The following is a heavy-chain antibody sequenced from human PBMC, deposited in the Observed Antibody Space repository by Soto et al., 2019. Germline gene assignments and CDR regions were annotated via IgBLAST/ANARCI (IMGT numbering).Heavy chain of an antibody. D-gene: IGHD3-3*01. V-gene: IGHV4-38-2*02. CDR2: IYHSGST. Sequence: MDITCAASGDTINIGDFWGWIQQPPGKGLEWIGSIYHSGSTYYIPSPKSRVTISVDTPKNQFSLKLSSVTAADTAVYYSARDLRINYVFCSGYYNYYYYGMDFLVQGSTDTV. J-gene: IGHJ6*02. CDR1: GDTINIGDF. CDR3: ARDLRINYVFCSGYYNYYYYGMDF.